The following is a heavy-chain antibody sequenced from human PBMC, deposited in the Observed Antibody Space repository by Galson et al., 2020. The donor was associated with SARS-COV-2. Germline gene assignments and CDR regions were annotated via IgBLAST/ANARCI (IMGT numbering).Heavy chain of an antibody. CDR2: INPNSGGT. CDR3: AREPRVVPAAIDYYYYGMDV. CDR1: GYTFTGYY. Sequence: ASVKVSCKASGYTFTGYYMHWVRQAPGQGLEWMGWINPNSGGTNYAQKFQGRVTMTRDTSISTAYMELSRLRSDDTAVYYCAREPRVVPAAIDYYYYGMDVWGQGTTVTVSS. D-gene: IGHD2-2*01. J-gene: IGHJ6*02. V-gene: IGHV1-2*02.